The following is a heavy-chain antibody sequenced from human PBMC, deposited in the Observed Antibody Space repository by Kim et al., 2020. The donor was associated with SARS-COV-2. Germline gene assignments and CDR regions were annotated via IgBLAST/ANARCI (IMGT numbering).Heavy chain of an antibody. V-gene: IGHV4-31*03. Sequence: SETLSLTCTVSGGSISSGCYYWSWIRQHPGKGLEWIGDIYYSASTNYNPSLKSRVTISVDKSQNQLTLTPSSVTAAGTAVYYCTGEGLLTGCGYWGQGT. CDR1: GGSISSGCYY. D-gene: IGHD3-9*01. CDR2: IYYSAST. CDR3: TGEGLLTGCGY. J-gene: IGHJ4*02.